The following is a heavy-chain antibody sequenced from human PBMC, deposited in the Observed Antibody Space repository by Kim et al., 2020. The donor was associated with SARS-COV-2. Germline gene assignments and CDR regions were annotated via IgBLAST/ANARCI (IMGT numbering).Heavy chain of an antibody. CDR3: AKESGSGSYYAWTYYYYGMDA. D-gene: IGHD3-10*01. V-gene: IGHV3-30*18. CDR1: GFTFSSYG. Sequence: GGSLRLSCAASGFTFSSYGMHWVRQAPGKGLEWVAVISYDGSNKYYADSVKGRFTISRDNSKNTLYLQMNSLRAEDTAVYYCAKESGSGSYYAWTYYYYGMDAWGQGTMVTVSS. CDR2: ISYDGSNK. J-gene: IGHJ6*02.